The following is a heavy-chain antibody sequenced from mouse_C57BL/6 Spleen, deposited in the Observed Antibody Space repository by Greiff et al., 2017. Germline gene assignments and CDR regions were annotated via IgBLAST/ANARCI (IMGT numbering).Heavy chain of an antibody. CDR3: ARRSYYAMDD. CDR1: GYTFTSYW. CDR2: IDPSDSYT. V-gene: IGHV1-69*01. Sequence: QVQLQQPGAELVMPGASVKLSCKASGYTFTSYWMHWVRQRPGQGLEWIGEIDPSDSYTNYNQQFKGQSTLTVDNSSSTAYMHLSSLTSEDSAVYYSARRSYYAMDDWGQGTSVTVSS. J-gene: IGHJ4*01.